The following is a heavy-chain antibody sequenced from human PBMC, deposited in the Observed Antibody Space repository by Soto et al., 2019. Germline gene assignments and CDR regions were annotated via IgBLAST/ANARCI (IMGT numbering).Heavy chain of an antibody. CDR3: AHLGGSGGSCYSTGFDY. CDR2: IYWDDDK. V-gene: IGHV2-5*02. D-gene: IGHD2-15*01. CDR1: GFSLSTSGVG. Sequence: QITLKESGPTLVKPTQTLTLTCTFSGFSLSTSGVGVGWIRQPPGKALEWLALIYWDDDKRYSPSLKSRLTITKDTSKNQVVLTMTNIDPVHTATYYCAHLGGSGGSCYSTGFDYWGQGTLVTVSS. J-gene: IGHJ4*02.